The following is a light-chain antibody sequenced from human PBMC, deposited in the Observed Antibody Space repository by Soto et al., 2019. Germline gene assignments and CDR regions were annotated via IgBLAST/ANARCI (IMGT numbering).Light chain of an antibody. CDR2: VAS. CDR3: QQCGSYPLT. CDR1: QGIGSH. J-gene: IGKJ4*01. V-gene: IGKV1-9*01. Sequence: IQLTQSPSFLSASVGDTVTITCRASQGIGSHLAWYQQKPGTVPNLLIYVASALQSGVPSRFSGSGSGTEFTLTINSMQPEDFATYYCQQCGSYPLTFGGGTDVEIK.